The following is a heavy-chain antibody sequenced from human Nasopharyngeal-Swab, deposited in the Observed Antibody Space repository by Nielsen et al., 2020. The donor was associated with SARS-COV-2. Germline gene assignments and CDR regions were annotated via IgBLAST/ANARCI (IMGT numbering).Heavy chain of an antibody. CDR2: ISVSGGTI. CDR1: GFTSSAYY. J-gene: IGHJ4*02. CDR3: ARDRANWDFDY. D-gene: IGHD7-27*01. Sequence: GGSLRLSCAASGFTSSAYYMSWIRQAPGKGLEYISYISVSGGTIYYGDSMKGRFTISRDNAKNSLYLQMNSLRAEDTAVYYCARDRANWDFDYWGQGTLVTVSS. V-gene: IGHV3-11*04.